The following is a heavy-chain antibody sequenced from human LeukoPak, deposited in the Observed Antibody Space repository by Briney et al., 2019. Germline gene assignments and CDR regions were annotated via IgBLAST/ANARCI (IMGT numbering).Heavy chain of an antibody. CDR3: ARESSGPMRYFQH. V-gene: IGHV4-34*01. D-gene: IGHD3-22*01. CDR1: GESFSRYY. CDR2: INHSGST. Sequence: SETLSPTCVVYGESFSRYYWSWIRQPPGKGLEWIGEINHSGSTNYNPSLKSRVTISVDRSKNQFSLKLSSVTAADTAVYYCARESSGPMRYFQHWGQGTLVTVSS. J-gene: IGHJ1*01.